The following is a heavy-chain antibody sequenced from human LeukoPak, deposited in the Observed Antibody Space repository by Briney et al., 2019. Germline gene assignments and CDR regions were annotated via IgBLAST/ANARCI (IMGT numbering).Heavy chain of an antibody. V-gene: IGHV4-30-2*01. D-gene: IGHD6-19*01. CDR1: GGSISSGGYS. Sequence: SQTLSLTCAVSGGSISSGGYSWSWIRQPPGKGLEWIGYIYHSGSTYYNPSLKSRVTISVDTSKNQFSLKLSSVTAADTAVYYCARVLYGSGWYYFDYWGQGTLVTVSS. CDR3: ARVLYGSGWYYFDY. CDR2: IYHSGST. J-gene: IGHJ4*02.